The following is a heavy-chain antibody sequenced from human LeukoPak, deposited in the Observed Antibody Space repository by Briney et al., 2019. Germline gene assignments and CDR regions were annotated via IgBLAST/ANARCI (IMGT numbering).Heavy chain of an antibody. Sequence: GGSLRLSCAASGFSFTNYGMHWVRQAPGKGLEWVAFTQYDGSNKHYADSVKGRFTISRDNSKNTLYLQMNSLRAEDRAVYYCAKALSNLYYYYYMDVWGKGTTVTVSS. D-gene: IGHD4-11*01. CDR2: TQYDGSNK. CDR1: GFSFTNYG. CDR3: AKALSNLYYYYYMDV. V-gene: IGHV3-30*02. J-gene: IGHJ6*03.